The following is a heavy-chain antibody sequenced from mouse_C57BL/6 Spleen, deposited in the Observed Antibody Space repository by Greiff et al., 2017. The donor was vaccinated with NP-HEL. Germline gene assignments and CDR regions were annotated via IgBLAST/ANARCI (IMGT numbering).Heavy chain of an antibody. CDR3: ARESGLFRFAY. V-gene: IGHV5-17*01. D-gene: IGHD1-1*01. CDR1: GFTFSDYG. Sequence: EVKLMESGGGLVKPGGSLKLSCAASGFTFSDYGMHWVRQAPEKGLEWVAYISSGSSTIYYADTVKGRFTISRDNAKNTLFLQMTSLRSEDTAMYYCARESGLFRFAYWGQGTLVTVSA. CDR2: ISSGSSTI. J-gene: IGHJ3*01.